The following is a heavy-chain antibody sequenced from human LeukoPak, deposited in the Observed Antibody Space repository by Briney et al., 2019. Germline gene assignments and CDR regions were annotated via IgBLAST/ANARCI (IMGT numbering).Heavy chain of an antibody. V-gene: IGHV4-39*02. CDR3: ARDRGAKDY. D-gene: IGHD1-26*01. J-gene: IGHJ4*02. CDR1: GGSISSSNYY. Sequence: PSETLSLTCTVSGGSISSSNYYWGWIRQPPGKGLEWIGSIYHSGSTTYYPSLKSRVTISVDTSKNQFSLKLNSVTAADTAVYYCARDRGAKDYWGQGTLVTVSS. CDR2: IYHSGST.